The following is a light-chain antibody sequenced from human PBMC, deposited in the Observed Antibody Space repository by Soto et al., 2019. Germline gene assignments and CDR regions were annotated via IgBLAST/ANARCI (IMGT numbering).Light chain of an antibody. CDR1: QTIASDS. CDR3: QHYGSSPRRT. CDR2: GAS. V-gene: IGKV3-20*01. J-gene: IGKJ1*01. Sequence: EVVLTQSPGTLSLSRGERATLSCRASQTIASDSLGWFQQKAGQAPRLLLYGASTRATDLPDRFSGSGSGTDFTLTLSRLEPEDVAVYFCQHYGSSPRRTFGQGTKVEI.